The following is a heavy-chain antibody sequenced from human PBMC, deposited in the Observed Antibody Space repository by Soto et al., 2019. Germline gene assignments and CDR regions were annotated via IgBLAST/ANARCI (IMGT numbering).Heavy chain of an antibody. D-gene: IGHD3-16*01. CDR2: ISASGGST. Sequence: GGSLRLSCAASGFTFSSYAMSWVRQAPGKGLEWVSAISASGGSTYYADSVKGRFTISRDNSKNTVNLQMNSLRAEDTAVYYCARDPWAADYWGQGTLVTAPQ. CDR3: ARDPWAADY. CDR1: GFTFSSYA. V-gene: IGHV3-23*01. J-gene: IGHJ4*02.